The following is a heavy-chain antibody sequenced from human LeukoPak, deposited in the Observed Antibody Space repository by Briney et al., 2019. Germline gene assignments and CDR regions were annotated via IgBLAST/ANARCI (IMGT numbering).Heavy chain of an antibody. V-gene: IGHV3-23*01. CDR3: AKDKEGAGRFNFFDY. CDR2: ISGSGGST. D-gene: IGHD3-10*01. CDR1: GFTFSSYA. J-gene: IGHJ4*02. Sequence: GGSLRLSCAASGFTFSSYAMSWVRQAPGKGLEWVSAISGSGGSTYCADSVKGRFTISRDNSKNTLYLQMNSLRAEDTAVYYCAKDKEGAGRFNFFDYWGQGTLVTVSS.